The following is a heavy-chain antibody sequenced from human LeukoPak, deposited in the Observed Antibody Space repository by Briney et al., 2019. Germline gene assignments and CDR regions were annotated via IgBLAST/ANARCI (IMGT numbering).Heavy chain of an antibody. V-gene: IGHV3-20*04. CDR2: INWNGGST. CDR3: AKMIAARPQYMDV. CDR1: GFTFDDYG. J-gene: IGHJ6*03. Sequence: GGSLRLSCAASGFTFDDYGMSWVRQAPGKGLEWVSDINWNGGSTGYADSVKGRFTISRDNSKNTLYLQMNSLRAEDTAVYYCAKMIAARPQYMDVWGKGTTVTVSS. D-gene: IGHD6-6*01.